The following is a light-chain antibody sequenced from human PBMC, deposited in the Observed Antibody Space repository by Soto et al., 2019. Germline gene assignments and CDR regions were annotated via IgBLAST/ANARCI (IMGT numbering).Light chain of an antibody. CDR3: SSYTSSSTLDVV. Sequence: QSALTQPASVSGSPGQSITISCTGTSSDVGGYNYVSWYQQHPGKAPKLMIYEVSNRPSGVSNRFSGSKSGNMASLTISGLQAEDEADYYCSSYTSSSTLDVVFGGGTKVTVL. CDR1: SSDVGGYNY. V-gene: IGLV2-14*01. CDR2: EVS. J-gene: IGLJ2*01.